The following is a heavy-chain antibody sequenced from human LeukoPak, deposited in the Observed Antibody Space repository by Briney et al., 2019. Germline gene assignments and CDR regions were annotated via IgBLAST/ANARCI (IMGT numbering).Heavy chain of an antibody. J-gene: IGHJ6*03. CDR2: INSGGSTV. CDR3: ARGLGRAYHYYCMDV. CDR1: GFTFSSYE. D-gene: IGHD1-1*01. Sequence: GGSLRLSCAASGFTFSSYEMNWLRQAPGKGLEWVSYINSGGSTVYYAESVKGRFTISRDNAKNSLYLQMNSLRAEDTAVYYCARGLGRAYHYYCMDVWGKGTMVTVSS. V-gene: IGHV3-48*03.